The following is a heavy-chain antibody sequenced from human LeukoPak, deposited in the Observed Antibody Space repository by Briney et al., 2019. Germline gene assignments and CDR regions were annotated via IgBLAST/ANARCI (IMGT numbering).Heavy chain of an antibody. CDR3: ARGSEDYQLLNRRFDP. J-gene: IGHJ5*02. Sequence: MSSETLSLTCAVYGGSFSGYYWSWIRQPPGKGLEWIGEINHSGSANYNPSLKSRVTISVDTSKNQFSLKLSSVTAADTAVYYCARGSEDYQLLNRRFDPWGQGTLVTVSS. CDR1: GGSFSGYY. V-gene: IGHV4-34*01. CDR2: INHSGSA. D-gene: IGHD2-2*01.